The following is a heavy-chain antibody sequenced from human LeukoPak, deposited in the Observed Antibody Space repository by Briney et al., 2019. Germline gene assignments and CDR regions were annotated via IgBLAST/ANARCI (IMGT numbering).Heavy chain of an antibody. J-gene: IGHJ4*02. CDR1: GFTFSSYS. D-gene: IGHD3-16*01. CDR3: ARDWRTQVLHPYYFEY. V-gene: IGHV3-21*01. Sequence: GGSLRLSCAASGFTFSSYSMNWVRQAPGRGLEWVSFISSVSGYIYYADSVKDRFTISGDNARNSLYLQMNSLRAEDTAVYYCARDWRTQVLHPYYFEYWGQGVLVTVSS. CDR2: ISSVSGYI.